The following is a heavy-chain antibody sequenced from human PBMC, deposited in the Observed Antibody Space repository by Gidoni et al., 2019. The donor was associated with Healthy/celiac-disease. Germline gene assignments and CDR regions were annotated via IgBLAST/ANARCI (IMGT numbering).Heavy chain of an antibody. CDR2: SYYSGST. J-gene: IGHJ4*02. CDR1: GGSSSSYY. V-gene: IGHV4-59*01. D-gene: IGHD3-22*01. CDR3: ARGSYYYDSSGYGY. Sequence: QVQLQASGPGLVKPSETLPLPCTVPGGSSSSYYWYWIRQPPGKGLEWIGFSYYSGSTNYNPYLKSRVTISVDTSKNQVSLKLSSVTAADTAVYYCARGSYYYDSSGYGYWGQGTLVTVSS.